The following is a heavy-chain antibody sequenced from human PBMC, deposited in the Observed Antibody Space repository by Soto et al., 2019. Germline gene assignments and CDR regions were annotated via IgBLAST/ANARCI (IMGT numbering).Heavy chain of an antibody. J-gene: IGHJ4*02. CDR1: GDSISSNNW. V-gene: IGHV4-4*02. D-gene: IGHD6-19*01. CDR2: IYHSGST. CDR3: ARGLSLVVAGNRLGLPDY. Sequence: KTSETLSLTCTVSGDSISSNNWWNWVRQPPGKGLEWIGEIYHSGSTNYNPSLSSRVIISVDTSNNQFSLRLSSVTAADTAIYYCARGLSLVVAGNRLGLPDYWGQGTLVTVSS.